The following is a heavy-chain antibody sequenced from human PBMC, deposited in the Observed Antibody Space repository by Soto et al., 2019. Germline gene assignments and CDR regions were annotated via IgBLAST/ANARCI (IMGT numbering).Heavy chain of an antibody. CDR1: GCTFSSYA. J-gene: IGHJ4*02. Sequence: ASVQVSCQASGCTFSSYAIRWVRQAPGQGLEWMGGIIPIFGTANYAQKFQGRVTITADESTSTAHMELSSLRSEDTAVYYCARGRYYYDSSGYDYWGQGALVTVSS. V-gene: IGHV1-69*13. CDR2: IIPIFGTA. D-gene: IGHD3-22*01. CDR3: ARGRYYYDSSGYDY.